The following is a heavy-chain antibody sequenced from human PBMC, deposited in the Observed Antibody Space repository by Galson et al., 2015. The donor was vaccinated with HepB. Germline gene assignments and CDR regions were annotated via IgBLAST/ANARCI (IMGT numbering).Heavy chain of an antibody. Sequence: SLRLSCAASGFTFSSYGMHWVRQAPGKGLEWVAVISYDGSNKYYADSVKGRFTISRDNSKNTLYLQMNSLRAEDTAVYYCAKPGGATTASSRSGAFDIWGQGTMVTVSS. CDR3: AKPGGATTASSRSGAFDI. D-gene: IGHD1-26*01. J-gene: IGHJ3*02. CDR1: GFTFSSYG. CDR2: ISYDGSNK. V-gene: IGHV3-30*18.